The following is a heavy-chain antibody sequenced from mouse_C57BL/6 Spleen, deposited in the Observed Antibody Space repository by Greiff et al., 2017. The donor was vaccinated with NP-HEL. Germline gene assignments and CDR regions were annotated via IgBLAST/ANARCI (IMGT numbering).Heavy chain of an antibody. V-gene: IGHV1-15*01. J-gene: IGHJ3*01. CDR2: IDPETGGT. CDR1: GYTFTDYD. CDR3: TEAAWFAY. Sequence: VQLQQSGAELVRPGASVTLSCKASGYTFTDYDMHWVKQTPVHGLEWIGAIDPETGGTAYNQKFKGKAILTADKSSSTVYMELRSLTSEDSAVYYCTEAAWFAYWGKGTLVTVSA.